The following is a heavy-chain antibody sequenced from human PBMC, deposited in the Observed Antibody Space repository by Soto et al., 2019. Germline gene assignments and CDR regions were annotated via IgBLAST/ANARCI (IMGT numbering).Heavy chain of an antibody. D-gene: IGHD6-6*01. Sequence: PGGSMRLSCAASGFTFSSYAMHWVRQAPGKGLEWVAVISYDGSNKYYADSVKGRLTISRDNSKNTLYLQMNSLRAEDTAVYYCARDRDSSSSRPQFDYWGQGTLVTVSS. CDR1: GFTFSSYA. CDR2: ISYDGSNK. CDR3: ARDRDSSSSRPQFDY. V-gene: IGHV3-30-3*01. J-gene: IGHJ4*02.